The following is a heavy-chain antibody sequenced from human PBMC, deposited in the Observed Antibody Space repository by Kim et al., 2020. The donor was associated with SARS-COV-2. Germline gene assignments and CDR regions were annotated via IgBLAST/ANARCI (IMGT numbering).Heavy chain of an antibody. V-gene: IGHV4-34*01. J-gene: IGHJ3*02. CDR3: ARVVRGIDVLNTDAFDM. Sequence: RKSRVTVSVDTSKNQFSLKLSSVTAVDTAIYYCARVVRGIDVLNTDAFDMWGQGTMVTVSS. D-gene: IGHD3-16*01.